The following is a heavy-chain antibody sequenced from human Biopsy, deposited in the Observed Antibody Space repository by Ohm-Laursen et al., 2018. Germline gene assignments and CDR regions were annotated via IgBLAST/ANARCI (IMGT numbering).Heavy chain of an antibody. D-gene: IGHD5-18*01. CDR1: GYTITNYF. V-gene: IGHV1-2*02. CDR2: INPNNGGT. CDR3: ARLAYSEYRRDPLDV. J-gene: IGHJ3*01. Sequence: GASVKVSCKASGYTITNYFLHWVRQAPGQGLEWMEWINPNNGGTNYAHKFQGRVTMTRDTSISTAYMHLSGLTSDDTAVYYCARLAYSEYRRDPLDVWGQETMVTVSS.